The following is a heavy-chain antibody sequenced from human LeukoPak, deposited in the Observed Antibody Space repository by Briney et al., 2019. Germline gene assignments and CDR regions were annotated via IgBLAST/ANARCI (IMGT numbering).Heavy chain of an antibody. J-gene: IGHJ4*02. CDR2: IYSGGST. Sequence: GGYLRLSCAASGFTVSSNYMSWVRQAPGKGLEWVSVIYSGGSTYYADSVKGRFTISRDNSKNTLYLQMNSLRAEDTAVYYCARKAMAVAGTGWGQGTLVTVSS. CDR1: GFTVSSNY. V-gene: IGHV3-66*01. CDR3: ARKAMAVAGTG. D-gene: IGHD6-19*01.